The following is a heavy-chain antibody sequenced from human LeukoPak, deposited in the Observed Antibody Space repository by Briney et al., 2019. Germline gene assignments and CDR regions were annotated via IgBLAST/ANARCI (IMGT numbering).Heavy chain of an antibody. CDR1: GYTFTSYY. V-gene: IGHV1-46*01. CDR3: ARRGRLVRGLDY. D-gene: IGHD3-10*01. J-gene: IGHJ4*02. CDR2: INPSGGST. Sequence: ASVKVSCKASGYTFTSYYMHWVRQAPGQGLEWMGIINPSGGSTSYAQKFQGRVTMTRDTSTSTAYMELRSLRSDDTAVYYCARRGRLVRGLDYWGQGTLVTVSS.